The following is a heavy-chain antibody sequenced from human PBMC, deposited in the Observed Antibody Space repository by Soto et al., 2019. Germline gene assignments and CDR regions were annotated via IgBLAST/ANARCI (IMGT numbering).Heavy chain of an antibody. J-gene: IGHJ5*02. CDR1: GGSISSYY. CDR2: IYYSGST. CDR3: ARVAYKPISSSTCFDP. Sequence: SETLSLTCTVSGGSISSYYWSWIRQPPGKGLEWIGYIYYSGSTNYNPSLKSRVTISVDTSKNQFSLKLSSVTAADTAVYYCARVAYKPISSSTCFDPWGQGTLVTVSS. D-gene: IGHD6-6*01. V-gene: IGHV4-59*01.